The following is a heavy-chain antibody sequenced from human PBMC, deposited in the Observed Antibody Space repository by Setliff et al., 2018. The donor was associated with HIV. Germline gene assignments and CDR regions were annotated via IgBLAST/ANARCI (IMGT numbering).Heavy chain of an antibody. Sequence: PPETLSLTCTVSGYSISSHYWSWIRQPPGKELEWIGYIFSSGSTYYNPSLKSRVTISGDTSKNQFSLKLSSVTAADTAVYYCARGYYDSSGYPHWGQGTLVTAPQ. CDR1: GYSISSHY. V-gene: IGHV4-59*11. CDR3: ARGYYDSSGYPH. CDR2: IFSSGST. J-gene: IGHJ4*02. D-gene: IGHD3-22*01.